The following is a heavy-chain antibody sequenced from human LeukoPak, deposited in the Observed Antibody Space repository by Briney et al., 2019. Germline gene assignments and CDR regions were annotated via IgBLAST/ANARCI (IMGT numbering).Heavy chain of an antibody. Sequence: GGPLRLSCAASGFTFSDYYMSWIRQAPGKGLEWVSYISSSGSTIYYADSVKGRFTISRDNAKNSLYLQMNSLRAEDTAVYYCARDLGGYSYGYPPLDYWGQGTLVTVSS. V-gene: IGHV3-11*01. CDR3: ARDLGGYSYGYPPLDY. CDR1: GFTFSDYY. J-gene: IGHJ4*02. D-gene: IGHD5-18*01. CDR2: ISSSGSTI.